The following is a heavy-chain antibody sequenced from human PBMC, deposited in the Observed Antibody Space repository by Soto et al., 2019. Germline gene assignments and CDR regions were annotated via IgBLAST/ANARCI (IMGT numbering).Heavy chain of an antibody. CDR2: IIPIFGTA. CDR1: GGTFSSYA. D-gene: IGHD3-22*01. J-gene: IGHJ6*02. CDR3: ARGPHYYYDSRGRSRDYYYYYGMDV. Sequence: ASVKVSCKASGGTFSSYAISWVRQAPGQGLEWMGGIIPIFGTANYAQKFQGRVTITADESTSTAYMELSSLRSEDTAVYYCARGPHYYYDSRGRSRDYYYYYGMDVWGQGTTVTVSS. V-gene: IGHV1-69*13.